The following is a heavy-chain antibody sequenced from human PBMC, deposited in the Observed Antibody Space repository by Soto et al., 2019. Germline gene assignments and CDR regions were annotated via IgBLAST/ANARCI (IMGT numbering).Heavy chain of an antibody. CDR2: INPNSGGT. D-gene: IGHD2-15*01. Sequence: EASVKVSCKASGYTFTGYYMHWVRQAPGQGLEWMGWINPNSGGTNYAQKFQGWVTMTRDTSISTAYMELSRLRSDDTAVYYCARRYCSGGSCLIDYWGQGTLVTVSS. V-gene: IGHV1-2*04. CDR1: GYTFTGYY. CDR3: ARRYCSGGSCLIDY. J-gene: IGHJ4*02.